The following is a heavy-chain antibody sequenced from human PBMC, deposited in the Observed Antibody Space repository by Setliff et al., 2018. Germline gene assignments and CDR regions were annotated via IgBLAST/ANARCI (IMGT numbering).Heavy chain of an antibody. D-gene: IGHD2-21*01. Sequence: GASVKVSCKASGYTFTSYGFSWVRQAPGQGLEWMGWIGVYNGKTKYAQKFQGRVTITTDTSTRTAYMEVTSLRSDDTAVYYCATEKFPGDWGDYWGQGTLVTVSS. V-gene: IGHV1-18*01. J-gene: IGHJ4*02. CDR1: GYTFTSYG. CDR2: IGVYNGKT. CDR3: ATEKFPGDWGDY.